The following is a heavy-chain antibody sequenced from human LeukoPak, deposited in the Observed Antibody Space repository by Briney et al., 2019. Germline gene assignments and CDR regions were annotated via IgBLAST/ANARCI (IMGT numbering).Heavy chain of an antibody. J-gene: IGHJ4*02. CDR2: INPNSGGT. CDR1: GYTFTGYY. Sequence: ASVKVSCKASGYTFTGYYMHWVRQAPGQGLEWMGWINPNSGGTNYAQKFQGRVTMTRDTSISTVYMELSSLRSEDTAVYYCARVGYRSQFDYWGQGTLVTVSS. V-gene: IGHV1-2*02. CDR3: ARVGYRSQFDY. D-gene: IGHD1-1*01.